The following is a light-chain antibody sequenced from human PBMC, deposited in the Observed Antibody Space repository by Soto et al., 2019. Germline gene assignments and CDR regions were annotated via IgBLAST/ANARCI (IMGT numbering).Light chain of an antibody. CDR2: DVT. CDR1: SSDVGGYNY. V-gene: IGLV2-14*01. CDR3: SSYLNTITPVV. J-gene: IGLJ2*01. Sequence: QSALTQPASVSGSPGQSITISCTGTSSDVGGYNYVSWYQQHPGKAPKLMIYDVTSRPSGISDRFSGSNSGNTASLTISGLQAEDEADYYCSSYLNTITPVVFGGGTKLTVL.